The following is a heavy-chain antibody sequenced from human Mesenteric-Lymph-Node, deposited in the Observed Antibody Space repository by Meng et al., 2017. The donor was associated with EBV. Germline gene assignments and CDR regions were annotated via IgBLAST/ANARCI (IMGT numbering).Heavy chain of an antibody. CDR1: GFTFSDYY. D-gene: IGHD5-12*01. CDR3: ARARWLIRDFDL. J-gene: IGHJ4*02. V-gene: IGHV3-11*01. CDR2: ISNSGSTI. Sequence: QLVEFGGGVVKPGGSLRLTCVASGFTFSDYYMSWIRQAPGKGLEWISYISNSGSTIYYSDSVEGRFTISRDAARTSLFLEMNSLRVEDTAVYYCARARWLIRDFDLWGQGTLVTVSS.